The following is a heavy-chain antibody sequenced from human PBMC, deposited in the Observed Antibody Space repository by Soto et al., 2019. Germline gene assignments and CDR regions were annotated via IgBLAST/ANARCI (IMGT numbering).Heavy chain of an antibody. CDR1: GFTFISYW. CDR2: INSDESST. Sequence: PGGSLRLSCASSGFTFISYWMHWVRQAPGKGLVWVSRINSDESSTTYADSVKGRFTISRDNAQNTLYLQMNSLRAEDTAVYYCARGPPAAIGPDYWGQGTLVTVSS. D-gene: IGHD2-2*01. CDR3: ARGPPAAIGPDY. J-gene: IGHJ4*02. V-gene: IGHV3-74*01.